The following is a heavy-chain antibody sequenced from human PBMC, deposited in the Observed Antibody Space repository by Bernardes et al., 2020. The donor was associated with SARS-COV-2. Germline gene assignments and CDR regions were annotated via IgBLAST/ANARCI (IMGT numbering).Heavy chain of an antibody. CDR1: GDSISTNY. D-gene: IGHD2-2*02. J-gene: IGHJ6*02. CDR3: ARDGYTGSFYQYAMDV. CDR2: ISHTGST. V-gene: IGHV4-59*13. Sequence: SETLSLTCTVSGDSISTNYWSWIRQPPGKGLEWIGYISHTGSTNYSPSFKSRVTISADTSKNQFSLKPTSTTAADTAVYYCARDGYTGSFYQYAMDVWGQGTTVTVSS.